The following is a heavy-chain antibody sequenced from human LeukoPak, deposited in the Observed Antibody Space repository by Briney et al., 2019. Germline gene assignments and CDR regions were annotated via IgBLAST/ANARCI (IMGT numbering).Heavy chain of an antibody. CDR3: ARAGEGRVTPYLDSYYYGMDV. Sequence: GASVKVSCKASGGTFSSYAISWVRQAPGQGLEWMGGIIPIFGTANYAQKFQGRVTITADESTSTAYMELSSLGSEDTAVYYCARAGEGRVTPYLDSYYYGMDVWGQGTTVTVSS. J-gene: IGHJ6*02. V-gene: IGHV1-69*13. D-gene: IGHD2-21*02. CDR2: IIPIFGTA. CDR1: GGTFSSYA.